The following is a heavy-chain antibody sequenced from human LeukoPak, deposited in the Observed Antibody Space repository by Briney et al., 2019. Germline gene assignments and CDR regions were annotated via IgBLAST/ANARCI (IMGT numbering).Heavy chain of an antibody. J-gene: IGHJ4*02. CDR1: GFTFSGYY. CDR2: ISSSYNTT. CDR3: AKYRRTSTWYGFDY. Sequence: GGSLRLSCAASGFTFSGYYMSWMPQAPAKGREGVSYISSSYNTTYYADSVKGRFTISRDNAKKSLYLQMNRVRADDTAVYYCAKYRRTSTWYGFDYWGQGTLVTVSS. V-gene: IGHV3-11*01. D-gene: IGHD6-13*01.